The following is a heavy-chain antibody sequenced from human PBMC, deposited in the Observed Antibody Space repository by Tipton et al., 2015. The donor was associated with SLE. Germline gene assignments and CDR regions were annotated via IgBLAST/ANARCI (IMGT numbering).Heavy chain of an antibody. Sequence: SLRLSCAASGFTFSHYWLTWVRQAPGKGLEWVANIKQDGSEKYYVDSVKGRFTISRDIAKNSVFLQMNSLRVEDTAVYYCMATSYSPGWGQGTLVIVSS. D-gene: IGHD5-24*01. CDR2: IKQDGSEK. V-gene: IGHV3-7*03. CDR3: MATSYSPG. CDR1: GFTFSHYW. J-gene: IGHJ4*02.